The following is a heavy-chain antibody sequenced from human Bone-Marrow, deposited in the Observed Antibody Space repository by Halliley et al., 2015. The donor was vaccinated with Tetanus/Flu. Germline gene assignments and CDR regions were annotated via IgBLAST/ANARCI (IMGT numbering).Heavy chain of an antibody. V-gene: IGHV4-59*01. J-gene: IGHJ4*02. Sequence: LEWIGYIYYSGTPTYNPSLKSRVTISLDTSKNQFSLKLSSVTAADTAVYYCARDYLSSYDFQFWGQGTLVTVPS. D-gene: IGHD5-12*01. CDR2: IYYSGTP. CDR3: ARDYLSSYDFQF.